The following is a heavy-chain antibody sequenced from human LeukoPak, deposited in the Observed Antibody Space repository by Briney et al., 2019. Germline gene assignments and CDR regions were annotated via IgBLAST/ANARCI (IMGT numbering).Heavy chain of an antibody. CDR3: VRDRGTYRPIDY. V-gene: IGHV3-21*04. J-gene: IGHJ4*02. D-gene: IGHD1-26*01. CDR2: ISYTGTYI. CDR1: AFSLNAYN. Sequence: GGSLRLSCAASAFSLNAYNMNWVRQAPGKGLEWVSSISYTGTYIYYADSVKGRFAISRDNAQNSLYLQMNSLRAEDTAIYYCVRDRGTYRPIDYWGQGTLVTVSS.